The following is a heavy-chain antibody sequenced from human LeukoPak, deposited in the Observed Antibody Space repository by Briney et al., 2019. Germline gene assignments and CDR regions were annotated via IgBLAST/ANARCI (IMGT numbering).Heavy chain of an antibody. J-gene: IGHJ4*02. Sequence: SETLSLTCTVSGGSISSYYWSWIRQPPGKGLEWIGYIYYSGSTNYNPSLKSRVTISVDTSKNQFSLKLSSVTAADTAVYYCAGRDGYNWYYFDYWGQGTLVTVSS. CDR1: GGSISSYY. CDR3: AGRDGYNWYYFDY. D-gene: IGHD5-24*01. V-gene: IGHV4-59*01. CDR2: IYYSGST.